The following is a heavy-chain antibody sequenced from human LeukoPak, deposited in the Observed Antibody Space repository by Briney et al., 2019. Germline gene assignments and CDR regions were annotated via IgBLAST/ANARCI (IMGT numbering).Heavy chain of an antibody. V-gene: IGHV4-34*01. CDR1: GGSFSGYY. CDR2: INHSGST. Sequence: SETLSLTCAVYGGSFSGYYWSWVRQPPGKGLEWIGEINHSGSTNYNPSLKSRVTISVDTSKNQFSLKLSSVTAADTAVYYCARVRKYYYYYYMDVWGKGTTVTVSS. CDR3: ARVRKYYYYYYMDV. J-gene: IGHJ6*03.